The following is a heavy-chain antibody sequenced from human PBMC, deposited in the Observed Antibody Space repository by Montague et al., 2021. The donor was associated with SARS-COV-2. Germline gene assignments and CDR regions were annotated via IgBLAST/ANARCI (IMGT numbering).Heavy chain of an antibody. CDR2: IHSAGRGT. CDR3: AKVGDILTGYSLINLDA. J-gene: IGHJ5*02. V-gene: IGHV3-23*03. Sequence: SLRLSCAASGFTFTNSPMSWVRQAPGKGLDWVSVIHSAGRGTYYADSVQGRFTISRDNLKNTVYLQMNNLRDMDTAVYYCAKVGDILTGYSLINLDAWGQGTLVVVSS. D-gene: IGHD3-9*01. CDR1: GFTFTNSP.